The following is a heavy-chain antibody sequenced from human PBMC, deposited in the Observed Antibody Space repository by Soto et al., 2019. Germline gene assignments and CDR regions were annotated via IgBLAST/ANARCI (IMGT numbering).Heavy chain of an antibody. CDR1: GFTFNNYA. CDR2: VSVSGGST. CDR3: AKGGPGSGWYFPLDY. V-gene: IGHV3-23*01. Sequence: GGSLRLSCAASGFTFNNYAMSWVRQAPGEGLEWVSTVSVSGGSTYYADSVKGRFTISRDNSKNTLYLQMNSLRAEDTAVYYCAKGGPGSGWYFPLDYWGQGTLVTVSS. J-gene: IGHJ4*02. D-gene: IGHD6-19*01.